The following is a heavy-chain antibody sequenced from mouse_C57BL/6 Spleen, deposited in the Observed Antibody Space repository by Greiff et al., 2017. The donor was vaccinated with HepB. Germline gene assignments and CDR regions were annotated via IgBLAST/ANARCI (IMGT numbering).Heavy chain of an antibody. Sequence: DVQLVESGGGLVKPGGSLKLSCAASGFTFSDYGMHWVRQAPEKGLEWVAYISSGSSTIYYADTVKGRFTISRDNAKNTLFLQMTSLRSEDTAMYYCASLSTMITTERYFDVWGTGTTVTVSS. D-gene: IGHD2-4*01. CDR1: GFTFSDYG. V-gene: IGHV5-17*01. J-gene: IGHJ1*03. CDR3: ASLSTMITTERYFDV. CDR2: ISSGSSTI.